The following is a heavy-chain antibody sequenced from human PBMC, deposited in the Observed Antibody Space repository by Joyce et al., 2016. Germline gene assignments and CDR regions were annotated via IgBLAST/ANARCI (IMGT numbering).Heavy chain of an antibody. CDR1: GFTFSSYS. D-gene: IGHD3-10*01. CDR2: ISFDGNKK. V-gene: IGHV3-30*18. CDR3: AKDFRYYLGSRSYSPDY. J-gene: IGHJ4*02. Sequence: QVQLVEAGGGVVQPGKSLRLSCTVPGFTFSSYSMHWVRQAPGKGLGGVAVISFDGNKKYYADSVRGRFTISRDNSMNTLYLQMNSLGAEDTAVYYCAKDFRYYLGSRSYSPDYWGQGTLVTVSS.